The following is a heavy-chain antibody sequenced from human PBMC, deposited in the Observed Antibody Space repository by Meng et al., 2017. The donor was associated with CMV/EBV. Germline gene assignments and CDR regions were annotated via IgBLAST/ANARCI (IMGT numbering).Heavy chain of an antibody. D-gene: IGHD2-8*01. J-gene: IGHJ5*01. Sequence: GGSLRLSCAASGFTFSNYAMHWVRQAPGKGLEWVAVVSYGGSETDYKDSVKGRVTISRDNSKSTLYLQMDSLTVGDTAMYYCVRGGKYCSTVNCPRWFDSWGQGTLVTVSS. CDR2: VSYGGSET. CDR3: VRGGKYCSTVNCPRWFDS. V-gene: IGHV3-30*04. CDR1: GFTFSNYA.